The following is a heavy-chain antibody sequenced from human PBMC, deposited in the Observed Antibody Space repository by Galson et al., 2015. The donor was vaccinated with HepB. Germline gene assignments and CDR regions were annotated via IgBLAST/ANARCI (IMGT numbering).Heavy chain of an antibody. J-gene: IGHJ6*02. CDR1: GFTFSSYA. Sequence: SLRLSCAASGFTFSSYAMHWVRQAPGKGLEWVAVISYDGSNKYYADSVKGRFTISRDNSKNTLYLQMNSLRAEDTAVYYCAREKVLLWFGELSGMDVWGQGTTVTVSS. CDR2: ISYDGSNK. CDR3: AREKVLLWFGELSGMDV. V-gene: IGHV3-30-3*01. D-gene: IGHD3-10*01.